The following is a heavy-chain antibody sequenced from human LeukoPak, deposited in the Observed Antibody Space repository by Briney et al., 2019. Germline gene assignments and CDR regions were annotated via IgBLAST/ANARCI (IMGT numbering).Heavy chain of an antibody. J-gene: IGHJ6*02. D-gene: IGHD2-15*01. CDR2: IYYTGSA. V-gene: IGHV4-59*08. Sequence: SETLSLTCTVSGAPITRYYWSWIRQPPGKGLEWIGYIYYTGSANYNPSLKSRVSISVDTSKNQFSLRLSSVTAADTAVYYCXRXXGLPXXAMDVWGQGTTVTVS. CDR1: GAPITRYY. CDR3: XRXXGLPXXAMDV.